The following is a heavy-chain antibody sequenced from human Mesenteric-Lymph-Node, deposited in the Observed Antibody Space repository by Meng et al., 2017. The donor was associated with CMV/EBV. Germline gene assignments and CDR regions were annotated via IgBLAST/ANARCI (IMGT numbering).Heavy chain of an antibody. CDR3: ARGVAAALGDFDY. Sequence: KASGYTFAGYYIHWVRQAPGQGLEWMGWISAYNGNTNYAQKLQGRVTMTTDTSTSTAYMELRSLRSDDTAVYYCARGVAAALGDFDYWGQGTLVTVSS. CDR1: GYTFAGYY. D-gene: IGHD6-13*01. J-gene: IGHJ4*02. CDR2: ISAYNGNT. V-gene: IGHV1-18*04.